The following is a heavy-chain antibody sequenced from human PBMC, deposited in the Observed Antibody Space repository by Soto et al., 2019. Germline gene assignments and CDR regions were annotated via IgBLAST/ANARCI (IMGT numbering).Heavy chain of an antibody. CDR1: GGSISSSSYY. CDR2: IYYSGST. J-gene: IGHJ4*02. D-gene: IGHD5-12*01. CDR3: ARLLIDSGYVPLRRKGPEVAYLIDY. Sequence: QLQLQESGPGLVKPSETLSLTCTVSGGSISSSSYYWGWIRQPPGKGLEWIGSIYYSGSTYYNPSLKSRVTISVDTSKNQFSLKLSSVTAADTAVYYCARLLIDSGYVPLRRKGPEVAYLIDYWGQGTLVTVSS. V-gene: IGHV4-39*01.